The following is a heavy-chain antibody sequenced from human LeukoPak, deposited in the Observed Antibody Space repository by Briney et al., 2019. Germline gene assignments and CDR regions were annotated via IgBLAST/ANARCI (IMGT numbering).Heavy chain of an antibody. CDR3: GLGYYDSSGWSPHFDY. Sequence: SETLSLTCAVYGGSFSGYYWSWIRQPPGKGLEWIGEINHSGSTYYNPSLKSRVTISVDTSKNQFSLKLSSVTAADTAVYYCGLGYYDSSGWSPHFDYWGQGTLVTVSS. CDR1: GGSFSGYY. D-gene: IGHD3-22*01. J-gene: IGHJ4*02. CDR2: INHSGST. V-gene: IGHV4-34*01.